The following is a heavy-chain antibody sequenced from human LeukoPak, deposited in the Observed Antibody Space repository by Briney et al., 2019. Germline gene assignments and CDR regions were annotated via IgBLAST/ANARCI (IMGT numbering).Heavy chain of an antibody. Sequence: GGPLRLSCAASGFTFSRYAMIWLPESPGKGLQWVSDLSASGRGTYYADFVKGRFTASRDNSNNTLYLQMNSLGAEDTALYFCAKGIPWACLPYFAFDIWGQGTMVTVSS. D-gene: IGHD1-26*01. CDR2: LSASGRGT. CDR1: GFTFSRYA. J-gene: IGHJ3*02. V-gene: IGHV3-23*01. CDR3: AKGIPWACLPYFAFDI.